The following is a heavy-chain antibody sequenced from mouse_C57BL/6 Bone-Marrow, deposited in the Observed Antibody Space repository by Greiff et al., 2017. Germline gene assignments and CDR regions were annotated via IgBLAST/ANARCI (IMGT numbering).Heavy chain of an antibody. CDR2: IYPGSGST. CDR1: GYTFTSYW. Sequence: VQLQQPGAELVKPGASVKMSCKASGYTFTSYWITWVKQRPGQGLAWIGDIYPGSGSTNYNEKFKSKATLTVDTSSSTAYMQLSSLTSEDSAVYYCARRGDPNAMDYWGQGTSVTVSS. CDR3: ARRGDPNAMDY. J-gene: IGHJ4*01. V-gene: IGHV1-55*01.